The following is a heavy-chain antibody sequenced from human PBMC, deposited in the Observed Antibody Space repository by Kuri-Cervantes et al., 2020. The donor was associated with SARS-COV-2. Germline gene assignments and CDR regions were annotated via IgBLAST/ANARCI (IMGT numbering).Heavy chain of an antibody. D-gene: IGHD6-6*01. J-gene: IGHJ4*02. Sequence: GESLKISCAASGFTFSNHAMHWVRQAPGTGLERVATISYDESNKFYADSVKGRFTISRDNSKNTLYLQMNSLRAEDTAVYYCAKESGYSSSSFVWGRGTLVTGSS. CDR2: ISYDESNK. CDR3: AKESGYSSSSFV. V-gene: IGHV3-30*07. CDR1: GFTFSNHA.